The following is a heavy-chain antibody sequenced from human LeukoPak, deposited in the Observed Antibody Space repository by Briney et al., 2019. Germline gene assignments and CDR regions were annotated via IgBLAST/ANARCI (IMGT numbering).Heavy chain of an antibody. Sequence: PGGSLRLSCAASGFTFSSYAMSWVRQTPGKGLEWVSAISGSGGSTYYADSVKGRFTISRDNARNSLYLQMNSLRAEDTAVYHCARGRYFDYWGQGTLVTVSS. V-gene: IGHV3-23*01. CDR3: ARGRYFDY. CDR1: GFTFSSYA. J-gene: IGHJ4*02. CDR2: ISGSGGST.